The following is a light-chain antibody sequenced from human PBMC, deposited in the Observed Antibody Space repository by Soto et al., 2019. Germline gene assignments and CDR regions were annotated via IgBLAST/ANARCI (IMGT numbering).Light chain of an antibody. V-gene: IGKV1-39*01. Sequence: DIQMTQSPPSLSASVGDRVTITCRASQTIATFINWYQQKPGKAPSLLIYESTNLQSGVPSRFSGRGSGTDFALTISSLQPEDSATYHCQQTYSSSATFGQGTKVDIK. CDR1: QTIATF. CDR3: QQTYSSSAT. J-gene: IGKJ1*01. CDR2: EST.